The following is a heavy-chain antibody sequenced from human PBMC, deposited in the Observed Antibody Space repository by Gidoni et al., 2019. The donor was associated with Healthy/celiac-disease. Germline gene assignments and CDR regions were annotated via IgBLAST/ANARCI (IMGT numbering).Heavy chain of an antibody. Sequence: QVQLVESGGGVVQPVRSLRLSCTASGFTFSSYGMHWVRQAPGKGLEWVVVIWYDGSNKYYADSVKGRFTISRDNSKNTLYLQMSSLRAEDTAVYYCASEADIVATGVLDYWGQGTLVTVSS. D-gene: IGHD5-12*01. V-gene: IGHV3-33*01. J-gene: IGHJ4*02. CDR2: IWYDGSNK. CDR3: ASEADIVATGVLDY. CDR1: GFTFSSYG.